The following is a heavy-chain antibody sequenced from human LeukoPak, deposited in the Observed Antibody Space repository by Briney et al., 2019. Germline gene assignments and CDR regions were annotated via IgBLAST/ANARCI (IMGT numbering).Heavy chain of an antibody. V-gene: IGHV3-30*04. CDR1: GFTFISHP. D-gene: IGHD3-16*01. CDR2: MSYDGGQK. CDR3: ARGRAVSGSEEGDY. Sequence: GGSLRLSCAASGFTFISHPMHWLRQAPGKGLEWVAVMSYDGGQKYYPDSVKGRFTISRDISKNTLYLQMNSLRPEDTAVYYCARGRAVSGSEEGDYWGQGTLVIVSS. J-gene: IGHJ4*02.